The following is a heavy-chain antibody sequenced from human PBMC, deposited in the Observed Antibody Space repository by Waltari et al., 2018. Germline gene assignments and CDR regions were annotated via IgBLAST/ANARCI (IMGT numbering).Heavy chain of an antibody. J-gene: IGHJ3*01. CDR1: RNTFSNYW. CDR3: ARLDDDDYALSPRHVFNV. Sequence: QLVQSGTEVKKSGESLKISCMGSRNTFSNYWIAWVRQMPGRGLECLGIIYPSNSETKYSPSFRGHVTMSADRSTNTAYLQWISLKASDTAMYYCARLDDDDYALSPRHVFNVWGQGTMLTVSS. D-gene: IGHD4-17*01. V-gene: IGHV5-51*01. CDR2: IYPSNSET.